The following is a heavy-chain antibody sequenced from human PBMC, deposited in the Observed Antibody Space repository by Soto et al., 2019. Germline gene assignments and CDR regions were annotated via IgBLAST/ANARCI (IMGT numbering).Heavy chain of an antibody. Sequence: SGGSLRLSCAASGFTFSSYGMHWVRQAPGKGLEWVAVISYDGSDKYYADSVKGRFTISRDNSKNTLFLQMNSLRAEDTAVYYCAQGYSYVDDPWGQGTLVTVSS. CDR3: AQGYSYVDDP. CDR1: GFTFSSYG. CDR2: ISYDGSDK. D-gene: IGHD5-18*01. J-gene: IGHJ5*02. V-gene: IGHV3-30*18.